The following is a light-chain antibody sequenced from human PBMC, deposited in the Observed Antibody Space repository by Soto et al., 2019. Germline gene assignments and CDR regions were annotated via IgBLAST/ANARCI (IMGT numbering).Light chain of an antibody. Sequence: DIRLTQSPSFLSASLXXXXXXTXXASQGIRSYLAWYQQKPGRAPKLLMYIASTLQTGVPSRFSGSGSGTEFTLTITSLQPEDFATYYCQQVNSYPITFGQGTRLEIK. CDR2: IAS. V-gene: IGKV1-9*01. CDR1: QGIRSY. CDR3: QQVNSYPIT. J-gene: IGKJ5*01.